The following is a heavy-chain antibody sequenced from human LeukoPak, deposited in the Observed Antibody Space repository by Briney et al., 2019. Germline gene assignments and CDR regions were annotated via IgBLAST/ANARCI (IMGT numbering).Heavy chain of an antibody. J-gene: IGHJ4*02. CDR2: ISYSVTT. CDR1: GGSISSSSYY. CDR3: ARHLRGATIYYDS. D-gene: IGHD1-26*01. V-gene: IGHV4-39*01. Sequence: SETLSLTCTVSGGSISSSSYYWAWIRQPPGKGLEWIASISYSVTTYYNPSLKSRVTISVDTSKNQFSLKLSSVTAADTAVYYCARHLRGATIYYDSWGQGTLVTVS.